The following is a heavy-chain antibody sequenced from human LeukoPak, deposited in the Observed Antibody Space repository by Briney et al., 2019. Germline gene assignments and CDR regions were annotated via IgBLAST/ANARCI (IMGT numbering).Heavy chain of an antibody. CDR1: GFTFSSYA. Sequence: GGSLRLSCAASGFTFSSYAMSWVRQAPGKGLEWVSAISGSGGSTYYADSMKGRFTISRDNSKNTLYLQMNSLRAEDTAVYYCAKSLGPVDTAIGYWGQGTLVTVSS. CDR2: ISGSGGST. CDR3: AKSLGPVDTAIGY. J-gene: IGHJ4*02. D-gene: IGHD5-18*01. V-gene: IGHV3-23*01.